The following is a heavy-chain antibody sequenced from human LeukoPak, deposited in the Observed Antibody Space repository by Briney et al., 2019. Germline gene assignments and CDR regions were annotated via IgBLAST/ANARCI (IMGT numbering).Heavy chain of an antibody. CDR3: ARTYYSGTSAYFDY. J-gene: IGHJ4*02. D-gene: IGHD3-22*01. V-gene: IGHV3-48*03. CDR1: GFTFSSYE. CDR2: ISSSGSTI. Sequence: GGSLRLSCAASGFTFSSYEMNWVRQAPGKGLEWVSYISSSGSTIYYADSVKGRFTISRDNAKNSLFLQMNSLRAEDTAFYYCARTYYSGTSAYFDYWGQGTLVTVSS.